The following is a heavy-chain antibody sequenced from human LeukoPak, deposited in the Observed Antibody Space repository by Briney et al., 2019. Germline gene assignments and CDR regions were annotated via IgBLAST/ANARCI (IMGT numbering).Heavy chain of an antibody. CDR3: ARVGSYYDSSGYRPLSGFDY. D-gene: IGHD3-22*01. J-gene: IGHJ4*02. V-gene: IGHV1-69*13. Sequence: SVKVSCKASGGTFSSYAISWVRQAPGQGLEWMGGIIPIFGTANYAQKFQGRVTITADESTSTAYMELSSLRSEDTAVYYCARVGSYYDSSGYRPLSGFDYWGQGTLVTVSS. CDR2: IIPIFGTA. CDR1: GGTFSSYA.